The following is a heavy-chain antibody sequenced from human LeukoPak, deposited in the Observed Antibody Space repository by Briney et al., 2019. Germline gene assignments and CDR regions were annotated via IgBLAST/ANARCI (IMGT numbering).Heavy chain of an antibody. CDR3: ARGFRNGPFDC. J-gene: IGHJ4*02. CDR2: INRNGGST. Sequence: GGSLRLSWEASGFTFDDYGMSWVRQPPGKGLEWVSGINRNGGSTDYADSVKGRFTISRDNAKNSHFLQMNSLRVEDTALYYCARGFRNGPFDCWGQGPLVTVSS. D-gene: IGHD2-8*01. CDR1: GFTFDDYG. V-gene: IGHV3-20*04.